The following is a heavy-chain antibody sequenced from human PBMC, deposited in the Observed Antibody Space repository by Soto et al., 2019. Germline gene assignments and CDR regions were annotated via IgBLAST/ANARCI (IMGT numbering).Heavy chain of an antibody. CDR3: ASSHAGAHITAAVH. V-gene: IGHV4-4*02. Sequence: SETLSLTCAVSGTSISSTFWWTWVRQTPGKGLEWIGEIYHTGSTKYNPSLRGRVTISVDKSNNQFSLKLRPVTAADTAVYYCASSHAGAHITAAVHWGQGTLVTVSS. CDR2: IYHTGST. CDR1: GTSISSTFW. D-gene: IGHD6-13*01. J-gene: IGHJ4*02.